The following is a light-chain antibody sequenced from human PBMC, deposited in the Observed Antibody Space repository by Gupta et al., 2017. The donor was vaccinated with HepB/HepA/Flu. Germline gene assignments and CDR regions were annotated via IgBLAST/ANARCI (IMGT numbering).Light chain of an antibody. CDR3: NSRDSSGKILI. J-gene: IGLJ2*01. V-gene: IGLV3-19*01. CDR1: SLRSCD. Sequence: SSELIQDPHVSVALGQTVTITCQGNSLRSCDTSWYQQKPGPAPLMVVYGQNSRRTVIPDRFSGSRSVTTASLTITGAQAEEEADYYCNSRDSSGKILIFGGGTKLTVL. CDR2: GQN.